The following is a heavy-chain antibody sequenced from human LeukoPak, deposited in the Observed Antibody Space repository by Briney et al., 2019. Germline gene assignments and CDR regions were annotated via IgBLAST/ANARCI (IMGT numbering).Heavy chain of an antibody. D-gene: IGHD4-23*01. CDR3: ARCGPFYRGPSEYYFDY. CDR1: GYSFTSYY. V-gene: IGHV1-46*01. Sequence: ASVKVSCKASGYSFTSYYIHWVRQAPGQGLEWMGIINPTTGSTIYAQTFQGRVTMTRDVSTSTVYMDLSNLRSADTAVYYCARCGPFYRGPSEYYFDYWGQGTLVTVSS. J-gene: IGHJ4*02. CDR2: INPTTGST.